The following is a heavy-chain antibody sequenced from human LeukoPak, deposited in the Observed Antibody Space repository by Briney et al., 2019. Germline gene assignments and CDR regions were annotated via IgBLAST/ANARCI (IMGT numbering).Heavy chain of an antibody. V-gene: IGHV3-74*01. CDR1: GFTFSSHL. CDR2: ISSDGTYT. Sequence: GGSLRLSCAASGFTFSSHLMHWVRQAPGKGLVWVSRISSDGTYTNYADSVRGRFTISRDNAKNSLYLQMNSLRAEDTAVYYCARVGGYDILTGYYPEYYFDYWGQGTLVTVSS. CDR3: ARVGGYDILTGYYPEYYFDY. J-gene: IGHJ4*02. D-gene: IGHD3-9*01.